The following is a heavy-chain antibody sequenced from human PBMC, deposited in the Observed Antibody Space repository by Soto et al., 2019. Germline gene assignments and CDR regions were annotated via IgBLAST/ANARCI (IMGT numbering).Heavy chain of an antibody. CDR2: INHSGST. Sequence: KPSETLSLTCAVYGGSFSGYYWSWIRQPPGKGLEWIGEINHSGSTNYNPSLKSRVTISVDTSKNQFSLKLSSVTAADTAVYYCARARWFGEFSYYYYGMDVWGQGTTVTVSS. D-gene: IGHD3-10*01. CDR3: ARARWFGEFSYYYYGMDV. V-gene: IGHV4-34*01. CDR1: GGSFSGYY. J-gene: IGHJ6*02.